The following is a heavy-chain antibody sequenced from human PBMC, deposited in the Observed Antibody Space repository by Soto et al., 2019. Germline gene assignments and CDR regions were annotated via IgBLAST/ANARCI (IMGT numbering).Heavy chain of an antibody. J-gene: IGHJ4*02. CDR1: GFTVSSNY. V-gene: IGHV3-66*01. CDR3: ATDPGRVHY. Sequence: EVQLVESGGGLVQPGGSLRLSCAASGFTVSSNYMSWVRQAPGKGLDWVSVIYSGGITYYTDSVKGRFIISRDNSQNTLYLQMNGVTAEDTAVYYCATDPGRVHYWGQGTLVTVSS. CDR2: IYSGGIT. D-gene: IGHD1-1*01.